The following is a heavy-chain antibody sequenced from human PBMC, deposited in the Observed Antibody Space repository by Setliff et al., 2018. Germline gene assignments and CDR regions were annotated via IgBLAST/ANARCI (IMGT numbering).Heavy chain of an antibody. V-gene: IGHV3-33*08. Sequence: GESLKISCAASGFTFSSYWMSWVRQAPGKGLEWVAVIWDDGGNKYHADSVKGRFTISRDNGKNTLYLQMNSLRPEDTAVYYCARTCSGSGCYAGLESWGQGTPVTVSS. CDR3: ARTCSGSGCYAGLES. J-gene: IGHJ4*02. CDR2: IWDDGGNK. CDR1: GFTFSSYW. D-gene: IGHD2-15*01.